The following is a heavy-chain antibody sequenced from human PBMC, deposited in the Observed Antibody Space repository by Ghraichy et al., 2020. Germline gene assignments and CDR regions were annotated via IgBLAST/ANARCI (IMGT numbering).Heavy chain of an antibody. V-gene: IGHV3-48*01. D-gene: IGHD4-17*01. CDR3: ARRDDYGDEWYYYGMDV. CDR2: ISSSSSTI. CDR1: GFTFSSYS. J-gene: IGHJ6*02. Sequence: GGSLRLSCAASGFTFSSYSMNWVRQAPGKGLEWVSYISSSSSTIYYADSVKGRFTISRDNAKNSLYLQMNSLRAEDTAVYYCARRDDYGDEWYYYGMDVWGQGTTVTVSS.